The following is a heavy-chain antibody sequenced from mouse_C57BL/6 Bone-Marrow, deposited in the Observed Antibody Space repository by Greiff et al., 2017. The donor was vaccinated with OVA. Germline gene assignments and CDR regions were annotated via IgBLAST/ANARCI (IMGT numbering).Heavy chain of an antibody. D-gene: IGHD1-1*01. CDR3: ARPDYYGVATWWFAY. V-gene: IGHV5-12*01. CDR1: GFTFSDYY. Sequence: EVQLQESGGGLVQPGGSLKLSCAASGFTFSDYYMYWVRQTPEKRLEWVAYISNGGGSTYYPDTVKGRFTISRDNAKNTLYLQMSRLKSEDTAMYYCARPDYYGVATWWFAYWGQGTLVTVSA. J-gene: IGHJ3*01. CDR2: ISNGGGST.